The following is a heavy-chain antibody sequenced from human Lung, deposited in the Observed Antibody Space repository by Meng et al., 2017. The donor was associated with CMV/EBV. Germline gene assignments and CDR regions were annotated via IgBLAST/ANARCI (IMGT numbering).Heavy chain of an antibody. CDR1: GFTFRSHA. J-gene: IGHJ4*02. D-gene: IGHD2-2*01. V-gene: IGHV3-30-3*01. CDR3: ARGGMGHEYHFDY. Sequence: GESLKISCAASGFTFRSHAIHWVRQAPGKGLEWVAFISYDGSNKYYPDSVKGRFTISRDNSKYTLYLQMNSLRPEDTAIYYCARGGMGHEYHFDYWGKGTXVTGSS. CDR2: ISYDGSNK.